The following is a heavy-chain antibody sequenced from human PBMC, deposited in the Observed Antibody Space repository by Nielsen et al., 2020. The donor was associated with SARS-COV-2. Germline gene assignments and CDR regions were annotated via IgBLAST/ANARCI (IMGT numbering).Heavy chain of an antibody. CDR3: ARMAEDYYYGMDV. CDR1: GFTFSLYA. V-gene: IGHV3-30*04. CDR2: ISYDGSKQ. D-gene: IGHD1-14*01. Sequence: GESLKISCAASGFTFSLYAIHWVRQTPGKGLEWVSVISYDGSKQYYADSVKGRFTISRDNSKNTLYLQMNSLRAEDTAVYYCARMAEDYYYGMDVWGQGTTVTVSS. J-gene: IGHJ6*02.